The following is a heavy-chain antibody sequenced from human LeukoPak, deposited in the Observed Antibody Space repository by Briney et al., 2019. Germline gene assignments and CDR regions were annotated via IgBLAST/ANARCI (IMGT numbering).Heavy chain of an antibody. V-gene: IGHV4-39*01. Sequence: SETLSLTCTVSGGSISSYYWGWIRQPPGRGLEWIGTIFYTGSTYYNPSLKSRVTISVDTSKNQFSLKLGSVTAADTAVYYCARRDRTLVFDYWGQGTLVTVSS. CDR3: ARRDRTLVFDY. D-gene: IGHD6-6*01. J-gene: IGHJ4*02. CDR1: GGSISSYY. CDR2: IFYTGST.